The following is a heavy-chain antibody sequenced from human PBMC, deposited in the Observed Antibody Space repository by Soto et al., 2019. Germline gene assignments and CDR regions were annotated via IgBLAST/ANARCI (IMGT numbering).Heavy chain of an antibody. V-gene: IGHV1-18*01. J-gene: IGHJ4*02. D-gene: IGHD3-3*01. CDR2: ISAYNGNT. CDR1: GYTFTSYG. CDR3: ARDENYDFWSGYSTFDY. Sequence: QVQLVQSGAEVKKPGASVQVSCKASGYTFTSYGISWVRQAPGQGLEWMGWISAYNGNTNYAQKLQGRVTMTTDTSTSTAYMELRSLRSDDTAVYYCARDENYDFWSGYSTFDYWGQGTLVTVSS.